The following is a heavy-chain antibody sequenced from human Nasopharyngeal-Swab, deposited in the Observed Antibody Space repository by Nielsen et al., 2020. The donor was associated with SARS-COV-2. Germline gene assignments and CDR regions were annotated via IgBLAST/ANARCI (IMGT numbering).Heavy chain of an antibody. D-gene: IGHD5-24*01. Sequence: GGSLRLSCAASGFTFSSYAMHWVRQAPGKGLEWVAVISYDGSNKYYADSVKGRFTISRDNSKNTLYLQMNGLRAEDTAVYYCARGDGYNYPFDYWGQGTLVTVSS. CDR1: GFTFSSYA. J-gene: IGHJ4*02. V-gene: IGHV3-30*04. CDR2: ISYDGSNK. CDR3: ARGDGYNYPFDY.